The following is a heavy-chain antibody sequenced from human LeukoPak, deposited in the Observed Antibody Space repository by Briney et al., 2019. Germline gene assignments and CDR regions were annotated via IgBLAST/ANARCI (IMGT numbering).Heavy chain of an antibody. CDR1: GFTFSSYG. V-gene: IGHV3-30*18. D-gene: IGHD3-10*01. Sequence: GRSLRLFCAACGFTFSSYGMLWDRQAPGKGLEGVAVISYDGSNKYYANTVKGRFTISRDNSKNTLYLQMSSLRAEDTAVYYCAKGEYYHGSGSYQSIFDYWGQGTLVTVSS. CDR2: ISYDGSNK. CDR3: AKGEYYHGSGSYQSIFDY. J-gene: IGHJ4*02.